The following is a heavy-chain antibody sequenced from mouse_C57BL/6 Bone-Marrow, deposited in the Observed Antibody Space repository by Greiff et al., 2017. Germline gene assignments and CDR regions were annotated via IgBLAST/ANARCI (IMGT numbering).Heavy chain of an antibody. Sequence: EVKLMESGGGLVQPGGSLSLSCAASGFSFTGYYMRWVRQPPGKALEWLGFIRNKANGYTTEYSASVKGRFTISRDNSQSILYLQMNPLRAADSAAYDCARSVASWPCFDYWGQGTTLTVSA. CDR3: ARSVASWPCFDY. CDR2: IRNKANGYTT. V-gene: IGHV7-3*01. D-gene: IGHD1-1*02. CDR1: GFSFTGYY. J-gene: IGHJ2*01.